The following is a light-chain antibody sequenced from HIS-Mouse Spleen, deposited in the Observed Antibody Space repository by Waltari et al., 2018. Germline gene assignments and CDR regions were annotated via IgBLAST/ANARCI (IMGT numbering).Light chain of an antibody. J-gene: IGLJ2*01. Sequence: SYELTQPPSVSVSPGQTARITCSGDALPKKYAYWYQQKSGLAPVLFIYEDSNRPSGIPERFSGSSSGTMATLTISGAQVEDEADYYCYSTDSSGNHRVFGGGTKLTVL. V-gene: IGLV3-10*01. CDR3: YSTDSSGNHRV. CDR2: EDS. CDR1: ALPKKY.